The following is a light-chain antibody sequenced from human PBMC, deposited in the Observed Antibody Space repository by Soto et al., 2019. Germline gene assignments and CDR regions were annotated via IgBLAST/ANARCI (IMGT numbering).Light chain of an antibody. J-gene: IGKJ2*01. CDR3: QQYATSPPKYT. CDR1: QSVSSSY. CDR2: GAS. Sequence: EIVLTQSPGTLSLSPGERATLSCRASQSVSSSYLAWYQQKPGQAPRLLIYGASSRATGIPDRCSGSGSGIDFTLTISRLEPEDFAVYFCQQYATSPPKYTFGQGTKLEIK. V-gene: IGKV3-20*01.